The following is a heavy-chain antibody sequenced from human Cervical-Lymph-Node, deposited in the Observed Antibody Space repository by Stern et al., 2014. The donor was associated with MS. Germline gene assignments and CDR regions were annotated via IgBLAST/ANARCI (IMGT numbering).Heavy chain of an antibody. D-gene: IGHD5-18*01. V-gene: IGHV7-4-1*02. CDR1: GYTFTNYA. CDR2: INTHTGNA. J-gene: IGHJ4*02. Sequence: VQLVQSGPQLKNPGASVKVSCKASGYTFTNYAMNWVRQAPGQGLEWMGWINTHTGNAPFAPGFTGRFVLSLDTSVHTAYLQISGLKAEDTAVYYCVRGRGYSYASYYLDYWGQGTLVTVSS. CDR3: VRGRGYSYASYYLDY.